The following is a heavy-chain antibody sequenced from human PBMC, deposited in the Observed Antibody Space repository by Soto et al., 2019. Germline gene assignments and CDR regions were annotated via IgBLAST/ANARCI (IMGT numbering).Heavy chain of an antibody. CDR2: ISSSSSTI. V-gene: IGHV3-48*02. Sequence: GVTLRLSCAASGLTFSSYSMNWVRQTPGKGLEWVSYISSSSSTIYNADSVKGRFTISRDNAKNSLYLQMNSLRDEYTAVYYWAREPTPMVPWGDAFDIWGQGTMVTVSS. CDR1: GLTFSSYS. CDR3: AREPTPMVPWGDAFDI. J-gene: IGHJ3*02. D-gene: IGHD7-27*01.